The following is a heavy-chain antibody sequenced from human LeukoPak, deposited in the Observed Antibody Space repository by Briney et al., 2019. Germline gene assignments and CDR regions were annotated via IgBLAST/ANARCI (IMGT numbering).Heavy chain of an antibody. D-gene: IGHD5-18*01. V-gene: IGHV4-39*01. CDR1: SGSINSGSYY. CDR2: IYYSATT. Sequence: SETLSLTCTVSSGSINSGSYYWGWIRQPPGKGLEWIGSIYYSATTFYNPSLKSRVTISGDTSKNRFSLNLSSVTAADTAVYYCARHRTAMVADAFDIWGQGTKVTVSS. CDR3: ARHRTAMVADAFDI. J-gene: IGHJ3*02.